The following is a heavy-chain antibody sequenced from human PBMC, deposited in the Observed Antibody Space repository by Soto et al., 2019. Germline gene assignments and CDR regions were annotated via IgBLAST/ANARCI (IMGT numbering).Heavy chain of an antibody. J-gene: IGHJ6*02. CDR2: IYYSGST. Sequence: QVQLQESGPGLVKPSETLSLTCTVSGGSISSYYWSWIRQRPGKGLEWIGYIYYSGSTNYNPSLKSRVTISVDTSKNQFSLKLSTVTAADTAVYYCARDSTMVRGYGMDVWGQGTTVTVSS. CDR1: GGSISSYY. D-gene: IGHD3-10*01. CDR3: ARDSTMVRGYGMDV. V-gene: IGHV4-59*01.